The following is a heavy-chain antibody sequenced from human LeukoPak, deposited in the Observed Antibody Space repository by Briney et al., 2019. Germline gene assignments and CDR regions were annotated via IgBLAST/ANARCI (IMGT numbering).Heavy chain of an antibody. CDR3: AKDRGYESNYFDY. V-gene: IGHV3-30*02. Sequence: GGSLRLSCAASGFTFSSYGMHWVRQAPGKGLEWVALIRYDGSNKHYADSVKGRFTISRDNSKNTLYLQMNSLRAEDTAVYYCAKDRGYESNYFDYWGQGTLVTVSS. CDR2: IRYDGSNK. CDR1: GFTFSSYG. J-gene: IGHJ4*02. D-gene: IGHD5-12*01.